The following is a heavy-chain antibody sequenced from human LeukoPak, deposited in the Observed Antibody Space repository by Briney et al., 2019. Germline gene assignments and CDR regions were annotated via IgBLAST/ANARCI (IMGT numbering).Heavy chain of an antibody. CDR1: GDIFTSYW. Sequence: GGSLKISCKGSGDIFTSYWVGWVRQMPGKGLEWMGIIYPGDSDTRYSPSFQGQVTISADKSISTAYLQWSSLKASDTAMYYCAIKNDDIYYWGQGTLVTVSS. D-gene: IGHD3-9*01. J-gene: IGHJ4*02. CDR3: AIKNDDIYY. CDR2: IYPGDSDT. V-gene: IGHV5-51*01.